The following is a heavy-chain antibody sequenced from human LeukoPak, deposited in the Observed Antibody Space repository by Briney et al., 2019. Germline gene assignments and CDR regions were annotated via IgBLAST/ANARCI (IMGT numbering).Heavy chain of an antibody. V-gene: IGHV3-23*01. CDR3: AKKGGDYDILTGHNALDY. J-gene: IGHJ4*02. D-gene: IGHD3-9*01. Sequence: GGSLRLSCAASGFTVSSNEMSWVRQAPGKGLEWVSAISGSGGSTYYADSVKGRFTISRDNSKNTLYLQMNSLRAEDTAVYYCAKKGGDYDILTGHNALDYWGQGTLVTVSS. CDR1: GFTVSSNE. CDR2: ISGSGGST.